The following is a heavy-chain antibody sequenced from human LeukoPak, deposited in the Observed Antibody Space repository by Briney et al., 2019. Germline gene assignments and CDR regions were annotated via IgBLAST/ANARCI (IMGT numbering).Heavy chain of an antibody. Sequence: SETLSLTCTVSGGSISSYYWSWIRQPPGKGLEWIGYIYYNGSTNYNPSLKSRVTISVDTSKNQFSLKLSSVTAADTAVYYCARHPRYSGSYYFDYWGQGTLVTVSS. J-gene: IGHJ4*02. CDR1: GGSISSYY. V-gene: IGHV4-59*08. CDR2: IYYNGST. CDR3: ARHPRYSGSYYFDY. D-gene: IGHD1-26*01.